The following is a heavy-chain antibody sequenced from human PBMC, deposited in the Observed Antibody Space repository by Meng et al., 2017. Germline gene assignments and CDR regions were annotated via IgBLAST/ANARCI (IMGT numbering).Heavy chain of an antibody. V-gene: IGHV3-7*01. CDR1: GFTFSSYW. Sequence: GESLKISCAASGFTFSSYWMSWVRQAPGKGLEWVANIKQDGSEKYYVDSVKGRFTISRDNAKNSLYLQMNSLRAEDTAVYYCATKNDYGDYFSGYWGQGTLVTVSS. D-gene: IGHD4-17*01. CDR2: IKQDGSEK. J-gene: IGHJ4*02. CDR3: ATKNDYGDYFSGY.